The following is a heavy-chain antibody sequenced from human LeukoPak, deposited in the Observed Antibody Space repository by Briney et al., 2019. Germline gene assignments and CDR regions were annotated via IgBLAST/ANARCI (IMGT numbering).Heavy chain of an antibody. V-gene: IGHV3-48*03. CDR2: ISSSGSTI. D-gene: IGHD6-13*01. J-gene: IGHJ4*02. CDR3: ASGPYSSSHFDY. CDR1: GFTFSSYE. Sequence: GGSLRLSCAASGFTFSSYEMNWVRQAPGKGLEWVSYISSSGSTIYYADSVKGRFTISRDNAKNSLYLQMNSLRSEDTAVYYCASGPYSSSHFDYWGQGTLVTVSS.